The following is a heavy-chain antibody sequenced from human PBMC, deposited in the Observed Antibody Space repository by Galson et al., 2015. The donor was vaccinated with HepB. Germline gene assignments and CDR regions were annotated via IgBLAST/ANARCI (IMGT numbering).Heavy chain of an antibody. D-gene: IGHD3-16*01. Sequence: SLRLSCASSGFSFSNYAIHWVRQAPGKGLEWMAVISYDGGFRYYSDSVKGRFTVSRDPSRSILYLQMTSLRVDETAIYYCATVGPGRIGMMKNIPLGFDHWDQGSLVIVSS. CDR2: ISYDGGFR. CDR3: ATVGPGRIGMMKNIPLGFDH. CDR1: GFSFSNYA. V-gene: IGHV3-30*03. J-gene: IGHJ5*02.